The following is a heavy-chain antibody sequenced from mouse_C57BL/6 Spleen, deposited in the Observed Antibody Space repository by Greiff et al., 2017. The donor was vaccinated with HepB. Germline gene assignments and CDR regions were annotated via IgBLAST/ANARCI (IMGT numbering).Heavy chain of an antibody. CDR3: AREGRD. CDR2: IDPSDSYT. Sequence: QVQLQQPGAELVMPGASVKLSCKASGYTFTSYWMHWVKQRPGQGLEWIGEIDPSDSYTNYNQKFKGKSTLTVDKYSSTAYMQLSSLTSEDSAVYYCAREGRDWGQGTSVTVSS. V-gene: IGHV1-69*01. CDR1: GYTFTSYW. J-gene: IGHJ4*01.